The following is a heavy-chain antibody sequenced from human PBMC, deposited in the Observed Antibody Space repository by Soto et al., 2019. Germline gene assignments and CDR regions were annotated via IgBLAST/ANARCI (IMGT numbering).Heavy chain of an antibody. Sequence: QVQLQESGPGLVKPSETLSLSCTVSGGSISSYYCSWFRQSPGKRMAWIGYVHHSWGSSYNPSLQSRVAISLATSKSQFSLMVTSGTATDTAVYYCARQGFGPLHALVDVWCQGTTVTVSS. CDR2: VHHSWGS. D-gene: IGHD3-10*01. J-gene: IGHJ6*02. CDR3: ARQGFGPLHALVDV. V-gene: IGHV4-59*08. CDR1: GGSISSYY.